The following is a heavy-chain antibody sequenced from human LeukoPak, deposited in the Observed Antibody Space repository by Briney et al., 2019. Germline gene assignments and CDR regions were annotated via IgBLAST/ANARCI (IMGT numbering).Heavy chain of an antibody. CDR2: IDHSGNI. CDR1: GGSFSGHY. Sequence: PSETLSLTCAVYGGSFSGHYWSWIRQPPGKGLEWIGEIDHSGNINYNPSLKSRVTLSVDTSKNQFSLKLKSLTATDTAVYYCAKQGKKSAFDSWGQGTLVTVSS. V-gene: IGHV4-34*01. D-gene: IGHD7-27*01. CDR3: AKQGKKSAFDS. J-gene: IGHJ4*02.